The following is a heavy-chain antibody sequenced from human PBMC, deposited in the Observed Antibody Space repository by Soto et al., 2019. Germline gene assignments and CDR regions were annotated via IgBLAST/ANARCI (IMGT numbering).Heavy chain of an antibody. CDR3: ARLGGYCSSTSCYGYYGMDV. V-gene: IGHV4-39*01. Sequence: QLQLQESGPGLVKPSETLSLTCTVSGGSISSGPYSWGWIRQPPGEGLEWIGTFHYSGSTYYNPSTESRVTTPVDTAKNPCSLKVSFVTVADTAVYYWARLGGYCSSTSCYGYYGMDVWGQGTTVTVSS. CDR2: FHYSGST. CDR1: GGSISSGPYS. D-gene: IGHD2-2*01. J-gene: IGHJ6*02.